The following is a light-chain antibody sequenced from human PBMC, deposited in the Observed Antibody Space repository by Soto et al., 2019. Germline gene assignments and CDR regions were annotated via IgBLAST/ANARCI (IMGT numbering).Light chain of an antibody. CDR2: GAS. J-gene: IGKJ4*01. CDR3: QQYNNWLT. V-gene: IGKV3-15*01. Sequence: EIVMTQSPATLSVSPGERATLSCRASQSVSSNLAWYQQKPGQAPRLLIYGASTRATGIPARFSGSASGTEFTLTINSLQSEDFAVYYCQQYNNWLTFGGGTKVEIK. CDR1: QSVSSN.